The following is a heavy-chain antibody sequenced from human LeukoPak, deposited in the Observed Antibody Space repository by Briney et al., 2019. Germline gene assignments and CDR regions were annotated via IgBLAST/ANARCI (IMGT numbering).Heavy chain of an antibody. J-gene: IGHJ4*02. D-gene: IGHD3-10*01. Sequence: GASVKVSCKVSGYTLTGLSMHWVRQAPGKGLEWMGGFDPEGGETIYAQKFQGRVTMTEDTSTDTAYMELSSLRSEDTAVYYCATGGAYYYGSGRFYWGQGTLVTVSS. CDR2: FDPEGGET. CDR3: ATGGAYYYGSGRFY. V-gene: IGHV1-24*01. CDR1: GYTLTGLS.